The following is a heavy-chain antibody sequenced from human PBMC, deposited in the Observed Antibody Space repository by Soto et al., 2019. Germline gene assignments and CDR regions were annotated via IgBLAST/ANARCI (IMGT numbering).Heavy chain of an antibody. CDR1: GFTFSGSA. CDR2: IRSKANSYAT. D-gene: IGHD3-22*01. J-gene: IGHJ3*02. V-gene: IGHV3-73*01. Sequence: GGPLRLSCAASGFTFSGSAMHWVRQASGKGLEWVGRIRSKANSYATAYAASVKGRFTISRDDSKNTAYLQMNSLKTEDTAVYYCTSSLGSSGYYYRTTDAFDIWGQGTMVTVAS. CDR3: TSSLGSSGYYYRTTDAFDI.